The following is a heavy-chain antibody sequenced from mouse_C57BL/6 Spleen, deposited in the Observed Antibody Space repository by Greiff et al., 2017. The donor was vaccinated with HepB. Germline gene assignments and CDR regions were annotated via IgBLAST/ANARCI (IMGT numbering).Heavy chain of an antibody. J-gene: IGHJ1*03. CDR1: GYTFTSYW. V-gene: IGHV1-64*01. CDR3: AREGEFGSPHWYFDV. Sequence: QVQLQQPGAELVKPGASVKLSCKASGYTFTSYWMHWVKQRPGQGLEWIGMIPPNSGSTNYNEKFKSKATLTVDKSSSTAYMQLSSLTSEDSAVYYCAREGEFGSPHWYFDVWGTGTTVTVSS. CDR2: IPPNSGST.